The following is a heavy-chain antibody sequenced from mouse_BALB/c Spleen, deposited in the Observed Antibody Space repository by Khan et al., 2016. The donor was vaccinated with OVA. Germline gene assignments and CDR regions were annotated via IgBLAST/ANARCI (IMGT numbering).Heavy chain of an antibody. CDR2: ISDGGTYT. CDR3: ARGFYGNPFAY. V-gene: IGHV5-4*02. J-gene: IGHJ3*01. CDR1: GFTFSDYY. D-gene: IGHD2-1*01. Sequence: EVELVEPGGDLVKPGGSLKLSCAASGFTFSDYYMYWVRQTPETRLEWVATISDGGTYTYYPDSVKGRFTISRDDAMNDLYLQMTSRKSEDTAMYCCARGFYGNPFAYWGQGTLVTVSA.